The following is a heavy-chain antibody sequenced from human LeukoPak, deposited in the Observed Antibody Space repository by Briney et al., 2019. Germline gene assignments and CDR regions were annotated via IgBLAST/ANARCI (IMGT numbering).Heavy chain of an antibody. D-gene: IGHD3-22*01. CDR3: SRSPRYYDSSGYYRSFDY. CDR2: IIPVFGTA. V-gene: IGHV1-69*06. J-gene: IGHJ4*02. CDR1: GGTFSTYV. Sequence: SVKVSCKASGGTFSTYVISWVRQGPGQGLEWMGGIIPVFGTANYAQKFQGRVTITADKSTSTAYMELSSLRSEDTAVCYCSRSPRYYDSSGYYRSFDYWGQGTLVTVSS.